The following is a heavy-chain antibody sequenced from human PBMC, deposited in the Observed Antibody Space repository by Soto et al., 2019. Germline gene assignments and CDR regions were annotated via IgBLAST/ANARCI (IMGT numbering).Heavy chain of an antibody. J-gene: IGHJ5*02. CDR3: ARHRNWVDP. CDR1: GYTFTSYD. Sequence: QVQLVQSGAEVKKPGASVKVSCKASGYTFTSYDISWLRQAPGQGLEWMGWMSTSNGNTNYAQKLQGRVTMTTDTSTSTANMELRSLRPDDTAVYFCARHRNWVDPWGQGTLVTVS. CDR2: MSTSNGNT. V-gene: IGHV1-18*01.